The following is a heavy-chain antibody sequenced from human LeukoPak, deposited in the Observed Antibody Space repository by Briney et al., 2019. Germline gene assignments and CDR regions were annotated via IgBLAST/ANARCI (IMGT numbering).Heavy chain of an antibody. CDR2: IRSNGGST. J-gene: IGHJ4*02. D-gene: IGHD4-17*01. Sequence: GGSLRLSCAASGFTFSRYTMHWVRQAPGKGLESVSAIRSNGGSTYYANSVKGRFTISRDNSKNTLYVQMGSLRAEDMAVYYCARVADYGDYEGTIDYWGQGTLVTVSS. V-gene: IGHV3-64*01. CDR1: GFTFSRYT. CDR3: ARVADYGDYEGTIDY.